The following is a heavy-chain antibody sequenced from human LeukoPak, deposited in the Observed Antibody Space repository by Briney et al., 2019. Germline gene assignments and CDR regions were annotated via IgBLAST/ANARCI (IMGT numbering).Heavy chain of an antibody. J-gene: IGHJ4*02. D-gene: IGHD3-22*01. Sequence: SESLSLTCTVSGGSINNDNYYWGWIRPSPGKGLEWIGNIYYSGNSGNTYYNPSLKSRVTISVDTAKNQFSLNLSSVTAADTALYYCARLRDTGGYYFYYYFDSWGLGTLVSVSS. V-gene: IGHV4-39*01. CDR1: GGSINNDNYY. CDR2: IYYSGNSGNT. CDR3: ARLRDTGGYYFYYYFDS.